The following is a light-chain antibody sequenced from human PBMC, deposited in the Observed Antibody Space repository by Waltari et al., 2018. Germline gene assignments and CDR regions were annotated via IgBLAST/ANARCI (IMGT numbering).Light chain of an antibody. CDR1: QSISDIF. J-gene: IGKJ3*01. CDR3: QKYGTSHVVT. CDR2: GAS. V-gene: IGKV3-20*01. Sequence: DIVLTQSPGTLSLSPGDRATLSCRASQSISDIFLAWYQVKPGQPPRLLIYGASSRAIDVPDRFSGSGSGTDFTLTISRVEPEDFAVYYCQKYGTSHVVTFGPGTKVDIK.